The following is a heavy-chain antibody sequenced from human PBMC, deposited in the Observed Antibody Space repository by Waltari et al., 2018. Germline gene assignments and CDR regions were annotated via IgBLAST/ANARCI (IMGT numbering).Heavy chain of an antibody. Sequence: EVQLVESGGGLVKPGGSLRLSCAASGFTFSSYSMNWVRQAPGKGLEWVSSISSSSSYIYYADSVKGRFTSSRDNAKNSLYLQMNSLRAEDTAVYYCARDRYGGNSDAPWGQGTLVTVSS. D-gene: IGHD2-21*02. CDR2: ISSSSSYI. CDR1: GFTFSSYS. V-gene: IGHV3-21*01. CDR3: ARDRYGGNSDAP. J-gene: IGHJ5*02.